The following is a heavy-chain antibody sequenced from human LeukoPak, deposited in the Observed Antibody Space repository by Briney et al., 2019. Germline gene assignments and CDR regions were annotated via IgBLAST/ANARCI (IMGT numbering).Heavy chain of an antibody. CDR2: ISYDGSNK. D-gene: IGHD1-26*01. CDR3: ARDGGQSGSYLRGPIGKIDY. V-gene: IGHV3-30-3*01. CDR1: GFTFSSYA. Sequence: GGSLRLSCAASGFTFSSYAMHWVRQAPGKGLEWVAVISYDGSNKYYADSVKGRFTISRDNSKNTLYLQMNSLRAEDTAVYYCARDGGQSGSYLRGPIGKIDYWGQGTLVTVSS. J-gene: IGHJ4*02.